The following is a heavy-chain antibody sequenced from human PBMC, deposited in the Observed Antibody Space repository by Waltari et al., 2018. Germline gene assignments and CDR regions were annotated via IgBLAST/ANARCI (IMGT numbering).Heavy chain of an antibody. CDR3: ARDSGGMDV. D-gene: IGHD1-26*01. V-gene: IGHV3-7*01. CDR2: IKQDGSEN. J-gene: IGHJ6*02. CDR1: GFSLSNHW. Sequence: EVQLVESGGGLVKPGGSLRLSCAASGFSLSNHWMNWVRQAPGKGLEWVATIKQDGSENFYVDSVKGRFTISRDTAKSSVFLQMNSLSAEDTAVYYCARDSGGMDVWGQGTTVTVSS.